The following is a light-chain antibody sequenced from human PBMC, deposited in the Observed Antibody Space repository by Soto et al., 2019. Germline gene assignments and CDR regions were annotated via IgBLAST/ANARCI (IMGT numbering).Light chain of an antibody. CDR3: QQSYSTPRT. CDR2: AAS. V-gene: IGKV1-39*01. J-gene: IGKJ1*01. Sequence: DIQITQSPSSLSASVGDRVTITCRASQNTSSYLNWYQQKPGKAPKLLIYAASSLQSGAPSRFSGNGSGTDFTLTISSMQPEDFATYYCQQSYSTPRTFGQGTKVEIK. CDR1: QNTSSY.